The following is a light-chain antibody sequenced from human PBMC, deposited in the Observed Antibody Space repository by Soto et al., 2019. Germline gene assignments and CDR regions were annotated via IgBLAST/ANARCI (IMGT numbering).Light chain of an antibody. CDR1: QSVSSHY. V-gene: IGKV3-20*01. J-gene: IGKJ1*01. Sequence: SVVTQPPCTVCLSQDERATLSCSSSQSVSSHYLAWYQQKPGQAPRPLIYAASNRAPGIPDRFRGSGSGTDFSLTISRLEPEDFAVYYCQQYAGSPWTFGQVTNVHIK. CDR3: QQYAGSPWT. CDR2: AAS.